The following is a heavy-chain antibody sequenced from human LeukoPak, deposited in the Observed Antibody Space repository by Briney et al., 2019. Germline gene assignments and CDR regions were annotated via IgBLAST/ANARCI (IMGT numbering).Heavy chain of an antibody. D-gene: IGHD4-17*01. CDR3: ARRDYAAWFDP. J-gene: IGHJ5*02. CDR1: GEYIMNRDFY. V-gene: IGHV4-39*01. CDR2: VYSSGNI. Sequence: SETLSLTCSVSGEYIMNRDFYWAWVRQPPGKGLEWIGSVYSSGNINYTPSLKSRVTISVDMSKNQFSLHLNSVSATDTAVYYCARRDYAAWFDPWGQGILVRVSS.